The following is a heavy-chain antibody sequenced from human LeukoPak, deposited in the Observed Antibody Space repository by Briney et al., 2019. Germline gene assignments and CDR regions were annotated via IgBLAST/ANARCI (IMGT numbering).Heavy chain of an antibody. Sequence: ASVKVSCKATSRISWVRQAPGQGLEWMGWIGTYGGDTYYAQKVQGRITVTTDTSTSTVYMELRNLRSDDTAVYYCARDLWNFYDDSGYNRDFDSWGQGTLVTVSS. J-gene: IGHJ5*01. D-gene: IGHD3-22*01. CDR2: IGTYGGDT. CDR3: ARDLWNFYDDSGYNRDFDS. CDR1: TSR. V-gene: IGHV1-18*01.